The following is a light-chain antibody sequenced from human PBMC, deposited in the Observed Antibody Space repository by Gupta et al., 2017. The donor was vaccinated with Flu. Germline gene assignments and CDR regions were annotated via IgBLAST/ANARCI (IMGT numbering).Light chain of an antibody. CDR2: DDY. CDR3: ESYENSKVV. J-gene: IGLJ3*02. CDR1: SGSIATNF. V-gene: IGLV6-57*01. Sequence: TVTIVCKRNSGSIATNFWQWYQQRTGSSPTTVICDDYKRTSGVTDRFSGSIYTSSTSESITISELKTEDESYYYCESYENSKVVFGGGTKLTVL.